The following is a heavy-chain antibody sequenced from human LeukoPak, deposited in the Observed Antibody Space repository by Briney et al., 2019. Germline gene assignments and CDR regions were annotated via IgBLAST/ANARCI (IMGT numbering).Heavy chain of an antibody. J-gene: IGHJ6*02. CDR2: IYYSGST. CDR1: GASLNSGGYY. CDR3: ARNWYLTFYGMDV. V-gene: IGHV4-61*08. D-gene: IGHD1-7*01. Sequence: SETLSLTCTVSGASLNSGGYYWNWIRQPPGKEPEWIGYIYYSGSTNYNRSLKSRVTISVDTSKNQFSLKLTSVTAADTAVYYCARNWYLTFYGMDVWGQGTTVTVSS.